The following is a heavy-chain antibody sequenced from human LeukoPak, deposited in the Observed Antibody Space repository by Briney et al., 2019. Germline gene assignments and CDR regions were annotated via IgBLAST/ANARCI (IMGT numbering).Heavy chain of an antibody. CDR3: ARGRGGLRYFDWLLPSYGMDV. J-gene: IGHJ6*02. Sequence: SETLSLTCAVYGGSFSGYYWSWIRQPPGKGLEWIGEINHSGSTNYNPSLKSRVTISVDTSKNQFSLKLSSVTAAYTAVYYCARGRGGLRYFDWLLPSYGMDVWAKGPRSPSP. V-gene: IGHV4-34*01. CDR2: INHSGST. D-gene: IGHD3-9*01. CDR1: GGSFSGYY.